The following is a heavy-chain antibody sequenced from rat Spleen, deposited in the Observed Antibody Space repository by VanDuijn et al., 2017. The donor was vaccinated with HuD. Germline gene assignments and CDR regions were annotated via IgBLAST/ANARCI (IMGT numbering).Heavy chain of an antibody. V-gene: IGHV5-36*01. CDR1: GFTFDDYG. CDR3: ARDPIISPFDH. CDR2: IDWGGTNT. D-gene: IGHD1-5*01. Sequence: EVKLVESGGGLVPPGRSLKLSCAASGFTFDDYGMAWVRQAPKNGLEWVASIDWGGTNTYYPDNVKDRFTISRDNAKSVLYLQMNNLRSEDTATYYCARDPIISPFDHWGQGVMVTVSS. J-gene: IGHJ2*01.